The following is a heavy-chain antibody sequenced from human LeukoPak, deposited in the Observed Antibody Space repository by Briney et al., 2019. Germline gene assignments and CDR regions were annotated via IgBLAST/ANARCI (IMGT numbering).Heavy chain of an antibody. CDR1: GFTVSSNY. V-gene: IGHV3-66*01. Sequence: GGSLRLSCAASGFTVSSNYMSWVRQAPGKGLEWVSVIYSGGSTYYADSVKGRFTISRDNSKNTLYLQMNSLRAEDTAVYYCASSGLTDYYDSSGSEGYFDYWGQGTLVTVSS. CDR2: IYSGGST. J-gene: IGHJ4*02. CDR3: ASSGLTDYYDSSGSEGYFDY. D-gene: IGHD3-22*01.